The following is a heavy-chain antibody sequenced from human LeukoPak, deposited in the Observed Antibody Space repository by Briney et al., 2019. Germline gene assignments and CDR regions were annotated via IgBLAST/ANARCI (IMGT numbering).Heavy chain of an antibody. D-gene: IGHD2-21*01. CDR3: ARKTRAYYYFDY. CDR1: GGSFSGYY. V-gene: IGHV4-34*01. Sequence: PSETLSLTCAVYGGSFSGYYWSWIRQPPGKGLEWIGEINHRGSTNYNPSLKSRVTISVDTSKNQFSLKLSSVTAAVTAVYYCARKTRAYYYFDYWGQGTLVTVSS. J-gene: IGHJ4*02. CDR2: INHRGST.